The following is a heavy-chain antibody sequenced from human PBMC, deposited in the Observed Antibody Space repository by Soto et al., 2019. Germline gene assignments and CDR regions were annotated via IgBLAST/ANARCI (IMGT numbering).Heavy chain of an antibody. D-gene: IGHD1-26*01. CDR3: AKGLVGYVFGVQDYYFGMDV. CDR2: ISYDGNNK. CDR1: GFKFSTYG. J-gene: IGHJ6*02. V-gene: IGHV3-30*18. Sequence: QVQLVESGGGVVQAGRSLRLSCGASGFKFSTYGMHWVRQAPGKGLEWVAFISYDGNNKDYADSVKGRFTISRDNSKNTSYLQMNSLRAEDTAVYYCAKGLVGYVFGVQDYYFGMDVWGQGTTVAVSS.